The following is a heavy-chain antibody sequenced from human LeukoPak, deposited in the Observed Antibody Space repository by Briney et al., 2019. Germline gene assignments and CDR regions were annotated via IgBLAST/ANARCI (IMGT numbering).Heavy chain of an antibody. CDR2: IIPILGIA. J-gene: IGHJ1*01. CDR3: ARGVVRGVIIGAEYLQH. D-gene: IGHD3-10*01. CDR1: GYTFTGYY. Sequence: ASVKVSCKASGYTFTGYYMHWVRQAPGQGLEWMGRIIPILGIANYAQKFQGRVTITADKSTSTAYMELSSLRSEDTAVYYCARGVVRGVIIGAEYLQHWGQGTLVTVSS. V-gene: IGHV1-69*04.